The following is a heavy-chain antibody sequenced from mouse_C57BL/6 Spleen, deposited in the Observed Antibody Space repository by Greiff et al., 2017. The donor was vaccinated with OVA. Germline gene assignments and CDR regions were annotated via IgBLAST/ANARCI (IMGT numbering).Heavy chain of an antibody. CDR3: ARGDPKGFAY. CDR1: GYTFTNYW. Sequence: QVQLQQSGAELVRPGTSVKMSCKASGYTFTNYWIGWAKQRPGHGLEWIGDIYPGGGYINYPDTFKGTATMTSDQSSSTAYLQFSTLTSEDSASYYDARGDPKGFAYWGQGTLVTVSA. D-gene: IGHD3-3*01. V-gene: IGHV1-63*01. CDR2: IYPGGGYI. J-gene: IGHJ3*01.